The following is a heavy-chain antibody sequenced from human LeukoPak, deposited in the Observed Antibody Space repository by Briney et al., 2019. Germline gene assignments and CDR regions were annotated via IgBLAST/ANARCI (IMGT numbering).Heavy chain of an antibody. CDR3: AKDESRDYYDSSGYRI. V-gene: IGHV3-9*01. J-gene: IGHJ3*02. Sequence: GGSLRLSCAASGFTFDDYAMHWVRQAPGKGLGWVSGISWNSSSIGYADSVKGRFTISRDNAKNSLYLQMNSLRAEDTALYYCAKDESRDYYDSSGYRIWGQGTMVTVSS. CDR1: GFTFDDYA. D-gene: IGHD3-22*01. CDR2: ISWNSSSI.